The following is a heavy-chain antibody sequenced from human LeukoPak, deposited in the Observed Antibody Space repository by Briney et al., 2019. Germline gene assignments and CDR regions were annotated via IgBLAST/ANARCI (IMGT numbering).Heavy chain of an antibody. CDR2: ISRISSYI. D-gene: IGHD3-9*01. CDR3: ASARRYFDWLLEYYFDY. CDR1: GFTFSSYS. Sequence: GGSLRLSCAASGFTFSSYSMNWVRKAPGKGLEWVSSISRISSYIYYADSLKGRFTISRDNAKLSLYLQMNSLSAEDTAVYYCASARRYFDWLLEYYFDYWGQGTLVTVSS. V-gene: IGHV3-21*01. J-gene: IGHJ4*02.